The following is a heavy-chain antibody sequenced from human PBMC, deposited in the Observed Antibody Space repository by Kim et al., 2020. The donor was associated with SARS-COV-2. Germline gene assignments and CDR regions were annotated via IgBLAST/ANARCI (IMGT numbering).Heavy chain of an antibody. Sequence: KFQGRVTITADESTSTAYMELSSLRSEDTAVYYCARALVDYYDSSGYFGYWGQGTLVTVSS. CDR3: ARALVDYYDSSGYFGY. D-gene: IGHD3-22*01. V-gene: IGHV1-69*01. J-gene: IGHJ4*02.